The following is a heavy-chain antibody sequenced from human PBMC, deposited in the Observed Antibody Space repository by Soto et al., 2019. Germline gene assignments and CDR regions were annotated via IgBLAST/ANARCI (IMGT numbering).Heavy chain of an antibody. D-gene: IGHD3-9*01. Sequence: SETLSLTCAVYGGSFSGYYWSWIRQPPGKGLEWIGEINHSGSTNYIPSLKSRVTISVDTSKNQFFLKLSSVTAADTAVYYCARGFGLRYFDWLFKSWFDYWGQGTLVTVSS. V-gene: IGHV4-34*01. J-gene: IGHJ4*02. CDR3: ARGFGLRYFDWLFKSWFDY. CDR1: GGSFSGYY. CDR2: INHSGST.